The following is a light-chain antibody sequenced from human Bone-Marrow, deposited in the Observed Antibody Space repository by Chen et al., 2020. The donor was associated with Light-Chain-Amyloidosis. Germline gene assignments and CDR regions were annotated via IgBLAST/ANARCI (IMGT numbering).Light chain of an antibody. CDR2: RDT. J-gene: IGLJ2*01. V-gene: IGLV3-25*03. CDR1: DLPTKY. Sequence: SYELTQPTSVSVSPGQTARITCSGDDLPTKYAYWYQQKPGQAPVLVIHRDTERPSGIPERFSGSSSGTTATFTISGVQAEDEADYHCQSADSSGTYEVIFGGGTKLTVL. CDR3: QSADSSGTYEVI.